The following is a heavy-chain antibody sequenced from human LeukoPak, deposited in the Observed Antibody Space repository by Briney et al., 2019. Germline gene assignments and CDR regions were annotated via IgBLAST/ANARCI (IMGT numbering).Heavy chain of an antibody. CDR3: ARGYDSSRYNWFDP. CDR2: IYTSGST. V-gene: IGHV4-4*07. D-gene: IGHD3-22*01. Sequence: SDTLSLTCTASGGSISSYYWSWIRQPAAKGLEWIGSIYTSGSTNYNPSLKSRVTMSVDTSKNQFSLKLSSVTAADTAVYYCARGYDSSRYNWFDPWGQGTLVTVSS. J-gene: IGHJ5*02. CDR1: GGSISSYY.